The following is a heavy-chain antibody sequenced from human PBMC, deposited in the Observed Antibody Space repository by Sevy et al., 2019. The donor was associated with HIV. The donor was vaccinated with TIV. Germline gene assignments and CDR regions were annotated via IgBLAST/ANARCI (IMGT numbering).Heavy chain of an antibody. CDR2: LKSKADGGTV. D-gene: IGHD1-1*01. CDR3: TRWKGLQSIFDY. Sequence: GGSLRPSCTTSGFTFGDYAMNWVRQAPGKGLEWVAFLKSKADGGTVDHAPSAKGSFTISRDESQSIAYLQMNDLTTEDTGVYYCTRWKGLQSIFDYWGQGALVTVSS. V-gene: IGHV3-49*04. CDR1: GFTFGDYA. J-gene: IGHJ4*02.